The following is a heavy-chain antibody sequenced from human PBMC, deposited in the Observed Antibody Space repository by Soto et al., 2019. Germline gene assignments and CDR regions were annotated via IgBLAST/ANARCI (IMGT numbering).Heavy chain of an antibody. CDR2: INHSGST. D-gene: IGHD3-9*01. CDR3: ARVDYDILTGYYQT. CDR1: GGSFSRYY. J-gene: IGHJ5*02. V-gene: IGHV4-34*01. Sequence: SATRSITCAVYGGSFSRYYWSWIRKPPGKGLEWIGEINHSGSTNYNPSLKSRVTISVDTSKNQFSLKLSSVTAADTAVYYCARVDYDILTGYYQTWGQGTLVTVSS.